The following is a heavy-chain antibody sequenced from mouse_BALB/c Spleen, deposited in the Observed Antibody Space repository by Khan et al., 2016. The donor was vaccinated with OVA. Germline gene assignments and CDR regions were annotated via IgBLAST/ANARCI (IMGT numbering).Heavy chain of an antibody. Sequence: QIQLVQSGPELKKPGETVKISCKASGYTFTDYSMQWVKQAPGKGLKWVGWINTETGEPTYADDFKGRFAFSLETSASTAYLQNNNLKNEDTATYFCTRNEYDRKVLDAVDYWGGGNSVTVAS. J-gene: IGHJ4*01. CDR1: GYTFTDYS. CDR3: TRNEYDRKVLDAVDY. CDR2: INTETGEP. V-gene: IGHV9-2-1*01. D-gene: IGHD2-4*01.